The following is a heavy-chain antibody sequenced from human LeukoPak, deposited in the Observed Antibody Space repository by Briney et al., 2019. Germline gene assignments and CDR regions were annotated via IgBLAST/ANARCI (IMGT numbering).Heavy chain of an antibody. CDR2: VNHSGST. V-gene: IGHV4-34*01. J-gene: IGHJ4*02. CDR3: ARRQWLVRLLDY. D-gene: IGHD6-19*01. CDR1: GGSFSGYY. Sequence: SETLSLTCAVYGGSFSGYYWSWIRQPPGKGLEWIGEVNHSGSTNYNPSLKSRVTISVDTSKNQFSLKLSSVTAADTAVYYCARRQWLVRLLDYWGQGTLVTVSS.